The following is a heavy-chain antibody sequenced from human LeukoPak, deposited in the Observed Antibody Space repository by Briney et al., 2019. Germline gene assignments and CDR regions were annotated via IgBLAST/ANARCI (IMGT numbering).Heavy chain of an antibody. Sequence: SVKVSCKASGGTFSSYAISWVRQAPGQGLEWMGGIIPIFGTANYAQKFQGRVTITADESTSTAYMELSSLRSEDTAVYYCARVMEYSGSYSPDAFDIWGQGIMVTVSS. CDR3: ARVMEYSGSYSPDAFDI. CDR2: IIPIFGTA. D-gene: IGHD1-26*01. CDR1: GGTFSSYA. J-gene: IGHJ3*02. V-gene: IGHV1-69*13.